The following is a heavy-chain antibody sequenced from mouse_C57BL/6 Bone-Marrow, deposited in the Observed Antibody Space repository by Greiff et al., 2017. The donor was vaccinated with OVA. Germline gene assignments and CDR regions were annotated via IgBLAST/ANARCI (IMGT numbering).Heavy chain of an antibody. CDR3: ARSDYYYGSRNWYFDV. Sequence: ESGPGLVKPSQSLSLTCSVTGYSITSGYYWNWIRQFPGNKLEWMGYISYDGSNNYNPSLKNRISITRDTSKNQFFLKLNSVTTEDTATYYCARSDYYYGSRNWYFDVWGTGTTVTVSS. CDR1: GYSITSGYY. D-gene: IGHD1-1*01. CDR2: ISYDGSN. V-gene: IGHV3-6*01. J-gene: IGHJ1*03.